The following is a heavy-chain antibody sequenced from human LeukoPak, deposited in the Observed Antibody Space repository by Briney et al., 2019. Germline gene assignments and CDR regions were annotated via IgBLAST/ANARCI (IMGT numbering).Heavy chain of an antibody. Sequence: GGSLRLSCAASGFTFSSYWMSWVRQAPGKGLEWVANIRQDGSEKYYVDSVKGRFTISRDNAQNSLHLQMNSLRAEDTAVYYCARLSSGWYGDFDYWGQGTLVTVSS. CDR2: IRQDGSEK. CDR3: ARLSSGWYGDFDY. V-gene: IGHV3-7*03. D-gene: IGHD6-19*01. CDR1: GFTFSSYW. J-gene: IGHJ4*02.